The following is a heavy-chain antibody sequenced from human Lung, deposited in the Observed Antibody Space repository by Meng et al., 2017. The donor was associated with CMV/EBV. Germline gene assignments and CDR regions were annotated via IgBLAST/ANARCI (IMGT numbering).Heavy chain of an antibody. V-gene: IGHV4-59*01. J-gene: IGHJ4*02. D-gene: IGHD2-2*01. CDR2: IYYSGST. CDR1: GGSINNYY. Sequence: SXTXSLXXTVSGGSINNYYWSWIRQPPGKGLEWVGYIYYSGSTNYNPSLKSRVTISVDTSKNQFSLKLSSVTAADTAVYFCARIYCSSTSCYNDYWAQGTXVTVSS. CDR3: ARIYCSSTSCYNDY.